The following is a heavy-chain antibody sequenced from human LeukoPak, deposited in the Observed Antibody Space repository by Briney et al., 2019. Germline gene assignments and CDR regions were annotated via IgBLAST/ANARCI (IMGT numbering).Heavy chain of an antibody. CDR1: GGSISSGSYY. V-gene: IGHV4-61*02. J-gene: IGHJ4*02. CDR3: ARGPGYYYDSSGYQNPSYYSDY. Sequence: SETLSLTCTVSGGSISSGSYYWSWIRQPAGKGLEWIGRIYTSGSTNYNPSLKSRVTISVDTSKNQFSLKLSSVTAADTAVYYCARGPGYYYDSSGYQNPSYYSDYWGQGTLVTVSS. CDR2: IYTSGST. D-gene: IGHD3-22*01.